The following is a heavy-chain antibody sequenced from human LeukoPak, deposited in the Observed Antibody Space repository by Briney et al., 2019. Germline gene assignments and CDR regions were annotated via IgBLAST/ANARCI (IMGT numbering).Heavy chain of an antibody. CDR3: ARMRLGQYYMDV. V-gene: IGHV3-13*01. J-gene: IGHJ6*03. D-gene: IGHD4-11*01. CDR1: GFTFSRYD. CDR2: IGTAGDT. Sequence: GGSLRLSCAASGFTFSRYDMHWVRQATGKGLEWVSAIGTAGDTFYPGSVKGRFTISRENAENSLYLQMNSLRAGDTAMYYCARMRLGQYYMDVWGKGTTVTISS.